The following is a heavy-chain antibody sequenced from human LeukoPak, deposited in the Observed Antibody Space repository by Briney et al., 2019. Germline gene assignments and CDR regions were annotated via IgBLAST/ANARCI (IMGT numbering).Heavy chain of an antibody. D-gene: IGHD6-19*01. CDR3: ARIQYTSGWTFDY. J-gene: IGHJ4*02. CDR2: IFSNDEN. CDR1: GFSLSNARMG. V-gene: IGHV2-26*01. Sequence: SGPTLVNPTETLTLTCTVSGFSLSNARMGVSWIRQPPGKALEWLAHIFSNDENSYSTSLKSRLTISKDTSKSQVVLTMTSVDPVDTATYYCARIQYTSGWTFDYWGQGTLVTVSS.